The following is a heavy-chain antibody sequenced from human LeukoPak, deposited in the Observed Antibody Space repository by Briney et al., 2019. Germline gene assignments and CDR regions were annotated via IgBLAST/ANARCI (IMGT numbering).Heavy chain of an antibody. Sequence: GGSLRLSCAASGFTVSSNYISWVRQAPGKGLEWVSVIYIGGSTYYADSVKGRFTISRDNSKNTLYLQMNSLRAEDTAVYYCAREMRGPYYYGMDVWGQGTTVTVSS. CDR3: AREMRGPYYYGMDV. CDR2: IYIGGST. J-gene: IGHJ6*02. CDR1: GFTVSSNY. V-gene: IGHV3-66*01.